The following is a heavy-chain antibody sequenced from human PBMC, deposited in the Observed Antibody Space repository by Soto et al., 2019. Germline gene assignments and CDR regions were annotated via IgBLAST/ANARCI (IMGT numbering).Heavy chain of an antibody. J-gene: IGHJ6*02. CDR1: GFTFSNAW. D-gene: IGHD3-10*02. CDR2: IKSKTDGGTT. Sequence: GGSLRLSCAASGFTFSNAWMNRVRQAPGQGLEGVGRIKSKTDGGTTDYAAPVKGTFTISRDDLKNTLFLQMNSLKYEDTAVYYCTWSPYVPRYYYGLDVWGPGTTVTVSS. V-gene: IGHV3-15*01. CDR3: TWSPYVPRYYYGLDV.